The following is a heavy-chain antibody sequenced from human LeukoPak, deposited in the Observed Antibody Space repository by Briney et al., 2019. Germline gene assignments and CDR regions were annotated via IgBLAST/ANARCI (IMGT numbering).Heavy chain of an antibody. Sequence: PGGSLRLSCAASGFTFSSYAMSWVRQAPGKGLEWVSAISGSGGSTYYADSVKGRFTISRDNSKNTLYLQMNSLRAEDTAVYYCARDEYCSSTSCYTGFDYWGQGTLVTVSS. CDR1: GFTFSSYA. V-gene: IGHV3-23*01. D-gene: IGHD2-2*02. CDR3: ARDEYCSSTSCYTGFDY. CDR2: ISGSGGST. J-gene: IGHJ4*02.